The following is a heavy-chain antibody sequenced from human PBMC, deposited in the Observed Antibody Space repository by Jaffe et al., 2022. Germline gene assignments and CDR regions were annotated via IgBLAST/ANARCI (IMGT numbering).Heavy chain of an antibody. Sequence: QVQVVQSGDEVTKPGSSVRVSCQTSGDIFTNFAVNWVRQAPGQGLQWLGAVIPIFPLTRYRETFQDRLNIGADESTNTAFMELSDLKEDDTAIYYCAVGDWGGQSVAMPTVFDSWGQGTLITVSS. D-gene: IGHD2-2*01. CDR2: VIPIFPLT. V-gene: IGHV1-69*01. CDR1: GDIFTNFA. J-gene: IGHJ4*02. CDR3: AVGDWGGQSVAMPTVFDS.